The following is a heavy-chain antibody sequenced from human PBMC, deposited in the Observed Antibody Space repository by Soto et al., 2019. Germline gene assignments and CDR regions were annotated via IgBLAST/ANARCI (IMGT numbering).Heavy chain of an antibody. CDR2: IYSDGTT. J-gene: IGHJ4*02. CDR3: ARDCCSERHYAH. D-gene: IGHD1-26*01. CDR1: VFNVSSSY. Sequence: EVHLVETGGDLILPGGSLRLSCSTSVFNVSSSYMSWVRQAPGKGLEWVSSIYSDGTTDYADSVKGRFTISRDSSRNMVFLQMKGLRGEVTAVYYCARDCCSERHYAHWGQGSLATVSS. V-gene: IGHV3-53*02.